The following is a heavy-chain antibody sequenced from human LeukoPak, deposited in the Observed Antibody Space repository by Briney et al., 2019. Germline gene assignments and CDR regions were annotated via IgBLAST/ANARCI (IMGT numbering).Heavy chain of an antibody. Sequence: PGGSLRLSCAASGFTFTIYGMHWVRQAPGKGLEWVAVISYDGSNKYYADSVKGRFTISRDNSKNTLYLQMNSLRAEDTAVYYCARGRYCTNGVCYILPFDYWGQGTLVTVSS. V-gene: IGHV3-30*19. CDR3: ARGRYCTNGVCYILPFDY. CDR2: ISYDGSNK. J-gene: IGHJ4*02. D-gene: IGHD2-8*01. CDR1: GFTFTIYG.